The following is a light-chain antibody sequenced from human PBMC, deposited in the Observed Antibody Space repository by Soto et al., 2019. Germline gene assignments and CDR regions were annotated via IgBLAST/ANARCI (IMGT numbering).Light chain of an antibody. Sequence: QSALTQPASGSGSPGQSITISCSGTTSDIHDFNSISWYRHHPGKAPRLIVYDVNKRPSGISPRFSGSKSGLTASLTISGLQGEDEADYFRTAYTAKKTLRFGNGTQVTVL. J-gene: IGLJ1*01. CDR2: DVN. CDR3: TAYTAKKTLR. CDR1: TSDIHDFNS. V-gene: IGLV2-14*01.